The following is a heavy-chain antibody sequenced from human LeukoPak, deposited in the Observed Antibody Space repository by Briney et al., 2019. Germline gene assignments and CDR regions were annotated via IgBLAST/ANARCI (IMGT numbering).Heavy chain of an antibody. CDR3: ARDIISYCGGDCYFSANDAFDI. CDR1: GYTFTSYG. Sequence: ASVKVSCKASGYTFTSYGISWVRQAPGQGLEWMGWISAYNGNTNYAQKLQGRVTMTTDTSTSTAYMELRSLRSDDTAVYYCARDIISYCGGDCYFSANDAFDIGGQGTMVTVSS. CDR2: ISAYNGNT. V-gene: IGHV1-18*01. J-gene: IGHJ3*02. D-gene: IGHD2-21*02.